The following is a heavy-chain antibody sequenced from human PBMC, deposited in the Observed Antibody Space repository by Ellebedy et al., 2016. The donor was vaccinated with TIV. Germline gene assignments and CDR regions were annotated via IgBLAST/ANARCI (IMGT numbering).Heavy chain of an antibody. D-gene: IGHD6-19*01. CDR2: INHSGST. V-gene: IGHV4-34*01. CDR3: SKAVVGYFDY. CDR1: GGSFSGNY. J-gene: IGHJ4*02. Sequence: MPAGSLRLSCAVYGGSFSGNYWSRIRQPPGKGLEWIGEINHSGSTNYNPSLKSRVTISVDTSKNQFSLKLSSATAADTAVYYCSKAVVGYFDYWGQGTLVTVSS.